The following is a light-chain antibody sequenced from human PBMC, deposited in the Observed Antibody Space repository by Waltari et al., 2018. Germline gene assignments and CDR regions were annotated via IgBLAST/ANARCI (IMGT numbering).Light chain of an antibody. V-gene: IGKV1-33*01. Sequence: DIQMTQSPYSLSASVVDRLTLTCRASQVIHNYLSWYQQQPGKAPKALISSTSSVETVIPSRFSGGRSGTDYILTISSLQPEDVATYYCQQYDNLPYTFGQGTNVEIK. J-gene: IGKJ2*01. CDR1: QVIHNY. CDR2: STS. CDR3: QQYDNLPYT.